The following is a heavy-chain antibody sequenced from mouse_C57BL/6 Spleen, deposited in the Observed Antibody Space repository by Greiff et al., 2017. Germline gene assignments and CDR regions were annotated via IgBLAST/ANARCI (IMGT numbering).Heavy chain of an antibody. CDR3: ARTPDWDEGAMDY. CDR2: IHPNSGST. CDR1: GYTFTSYW. Sequence: QVQLQQPGAELVKPGASVKLSCKASGYTFTSYWMHWVKQRPGQGLEWIGMIHPNSGSTNYNEKFKSKATLTVDKSSSTAYMQLSSLTSEDSAVYYCARTPDWDEGAMDYWGQGTSVTVSS. J-gene: IGHJ4*01. D-gene: IGHD4-1*01. V-gene: IGHV1-64*01.